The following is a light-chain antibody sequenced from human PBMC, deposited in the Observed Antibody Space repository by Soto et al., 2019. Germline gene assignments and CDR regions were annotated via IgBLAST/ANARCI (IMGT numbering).Light chain of an antibody. CDR3: QAYNTWPPWT. Sequence: TQSPASLSASSGEEITLSCRASQSSKNYLAWYQHKPGQATRLLFYDASIRATGIPARFSSGGSRTEFTLVSSSLQSEDAAVYYCQAYNTWPPWTFGQGTKVEIK. V-gene: IGKV3D-15*01. CDR2: DAS. J-gene: IGKJ1*01. CDR1: QSSKNY.